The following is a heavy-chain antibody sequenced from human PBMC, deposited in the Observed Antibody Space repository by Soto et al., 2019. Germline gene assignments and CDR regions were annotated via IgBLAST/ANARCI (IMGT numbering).Heavy chain of an antibody. Sequence: QVQLQQWGAGLLKPSETRSLTCAVYGGSFSGYYWSWIRQPPGKGLEWIGEINHSGSTNYNPSLKSRVTISVDTSKNQFSLKLSSVTAADTAVYYCARGKVRGGSMLAVWGQGTTVTVSS. CDR3: ARGKVRGGSMLAV. J-gene: IGHJ6*02. CDR2: INHSGST. V-gene: IGHV4-34*01. CDR1: GGSFSGYY. D-gene: IGHD3-10*01.